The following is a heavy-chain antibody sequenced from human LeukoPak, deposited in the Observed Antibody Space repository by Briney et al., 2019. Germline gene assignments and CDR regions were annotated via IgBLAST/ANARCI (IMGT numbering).Heavy chain of an antibody. J-gene: IGHJ4*02. CDR3: ARIRGGNNYHFDY. CDR2: INPNSGAT. D-gene: IGHD1-26*01. CDR1: GYTFTDYY. Sequence: ASVKVSCKASGYTFTDYYIHWVRQPPGQGLEWMGWINPNSGATNYAQKFQGRVTMTKDTSISTGYMELSRLRSDDTAAYYCARIRGGNNYHFDYWGQGTLVTVSS. V-gene: IGHV1-2*02.